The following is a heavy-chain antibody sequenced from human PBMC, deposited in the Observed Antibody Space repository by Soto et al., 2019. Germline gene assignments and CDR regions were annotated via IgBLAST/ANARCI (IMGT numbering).Heavy chain of an antibody. CDR3: ARGGVSIWSSMAPSKTDIDD. CDR2: IYYSGST. D-gene: IGHD6-13*01. Sequence: SETLSLTCTVSGGSISSYYWSWIRQPPGKGLEWIGYIYYSGSTNYNPSLKSRVTISVDTSKNQFSLKLSSVTAADTAVYYCARGGVSIWSSMAPSKTDIDDWGQGTLVSVSS. J-gene: IGHJ4*02. V-gene: IGHV4-59*01. CDR1: GGSISSYY.